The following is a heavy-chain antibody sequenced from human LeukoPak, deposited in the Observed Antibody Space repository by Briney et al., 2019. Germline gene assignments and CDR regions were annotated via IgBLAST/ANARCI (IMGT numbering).Heavy chain of an antibody. CDR1: GGSFSGYY. Sequence: PSETLSLTCAVYGGSFSGYYRNWIRQPPGKGLEWIGEINHRGSTNYTPSLKSRVTISVDTSKNQFSLKLSSVTAADTAVYYCARGRTTYDYVWGSYRPPDYWGQGTLVTVSS. D-gene: IGHD3-16*02. V-gene: IGHV4-34*01. J-gene: IGHJ4*02. CDR3: ARGRTTYDYVWGSYRPPDY. CDR2: INHRGST.